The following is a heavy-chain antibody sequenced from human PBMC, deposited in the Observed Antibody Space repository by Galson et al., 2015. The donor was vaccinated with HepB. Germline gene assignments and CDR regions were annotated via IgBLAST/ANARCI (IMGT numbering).Heavy chain of an antibody. CDR1: GGTFSSYS. J-gene: IGHJ4*02. CDR3: ARGGTTGSYFAFDS. CDR2: IIPLFATA. Sequence: SVKVSCKASGGTFSSYSINWVRHAPGQGLEWMGGIIPLFATANYAQKFQGRVTITADKSASTAYMELSSLRSEDTAVYYCARGGTTGSYFAFDSWGQGTLVTVSS. D-gene: IGHD1-26*01. V-gene: IGHV1-69*06.